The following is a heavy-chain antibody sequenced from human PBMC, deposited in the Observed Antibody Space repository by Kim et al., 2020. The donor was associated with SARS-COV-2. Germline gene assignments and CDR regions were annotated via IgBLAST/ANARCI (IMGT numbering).Heavy chain of an antibody. J-gene: IGHJ5*02. D-gene: IGHD3-10*01. Sequence: PSPKSRVTISVDPSKTQFSLKLSSVTAADTAVYYCARGGAYGSGSFPFDPWGQGTLVTVSS. CDR3: ARGGAYGSGSFPFDP. V-gene: IGHV4-34*01.